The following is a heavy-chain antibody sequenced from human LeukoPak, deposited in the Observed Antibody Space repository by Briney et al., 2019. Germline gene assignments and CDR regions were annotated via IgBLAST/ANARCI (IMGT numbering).Heavy chain of an antibody. D-gene: IGHD6-13*01. CDR1: GGSISSYY. V-gene: IGHV4-4*09. CDR2: IYTSGST. CDR3: ARHEPGYSSSWSLDY. J-gene: IGHJ4*02. Sequence: SETLSLTCTVSGGSISSYYWSWIRQPPGKGLEWIGYIYTSGSTNYNPSLKSRVTISVDTSKNQFSLKLSSVTAADTAVYYCARHEPGYSSSWSLDYWGQGTLVTVSS.